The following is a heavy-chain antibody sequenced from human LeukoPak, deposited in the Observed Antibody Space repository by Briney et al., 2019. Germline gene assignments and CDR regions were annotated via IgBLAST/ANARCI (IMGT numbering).Heavy chain of an antibody. J-gene: IGHJ4*02. Sequence: PGGSLRLSCAASGFTFSSYAMSWVRQAPGKGLEWVSAISGSGGTTYYADSEKGRFTISRDNSKNTLYLQMNSLRAEDTAVYYCAKGAGSGYYQPSYFDYWGQGTLVTVSS. D-gene: IGHD3-3*01. V-gene: IGHV3-23*01. CDR3: AKGAGSGYYQPSYFDY. CDR1: GFTFSSYA. CDR2: ISGSGGTT.